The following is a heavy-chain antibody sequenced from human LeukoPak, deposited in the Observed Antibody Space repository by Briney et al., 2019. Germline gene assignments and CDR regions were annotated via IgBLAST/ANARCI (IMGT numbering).Heavy chain of an antibody. CDR2: ISAYNGNT. D-gene: IGHD3-22*01. Sequence: ASVKVSCKASGYTFTSYDINWVRQAPGQGLEWMGWISAYNGNTNYAQKLQGRVTMTTDTSTSTAYMELRSLKSEDTAVYYCARDYFDSSGSVSSIYGLDVWGQGTTVIVSS. J-gene: IGHJ6*02. CDR3: ARDYFDSSGSVSSIYGLDV. V-gene: IGHV1-18*01. CDR1: GYTFTSYD.